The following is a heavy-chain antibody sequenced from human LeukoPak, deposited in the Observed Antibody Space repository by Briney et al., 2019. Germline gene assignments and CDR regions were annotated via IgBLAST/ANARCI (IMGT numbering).Heavy chain of an antibody. CDR2: LSGSGAGT. V-gene: IGHV3-23*01. CDR1: GFTFSDYA. J-gene: IGHJ4*02. Sequence: GGSLRLSCAASGFTFSDYALGWVRQAPGRGLEWVATLSGSGAGTYYSDSVQGRFTISRDNSKRTLFLQMNSLRAEDTAFYYCAKAELGVDAFFDYWGQGTLVTVSS. CDR3: AKAELGVDAFFDY. D-gene: IGHD3-3*01.